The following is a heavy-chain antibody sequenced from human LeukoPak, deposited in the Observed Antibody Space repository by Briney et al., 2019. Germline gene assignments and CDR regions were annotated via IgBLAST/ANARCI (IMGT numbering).Heavy chain of an antibody. V-gene: IGHV4-4*09. CDR3: ARQTLGYCSSTSCYTEFDY. Sequence: PSETLSLTCTVSGGSISSYYWSWIRQPPGKGLEWIGYIYTSGSTDYNPSLKSRVTISVDTSKNQFSLKLSSVTAADTAVYYCARQTLGYCSSTSCYTEFDYWGQGTLVTVSS. D-gene: IGHD2-2*02. J-gene: IGHJ4*02. CDR2: IYTSGST. CDR1: GGSISSYY.